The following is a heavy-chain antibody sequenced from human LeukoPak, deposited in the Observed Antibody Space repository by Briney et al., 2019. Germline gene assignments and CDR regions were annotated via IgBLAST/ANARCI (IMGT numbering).Heavy chain of an antibody. CDR3: ARDRGNYDILTTYYYYYYMDV. CDR2: IIPIFGTA. J-gene: IGHJ6*03. V-gene: IGHV1-69*06. D-gene: IGHD3-9*01. Sequence: ASVKVSCKASGGTFSSYAISWVRQAPGQGLEWMGGIIPIFGTANYAQKFQGRVTITADKSTSTAYMELSSLRSEDTAVYYCARDRGNYDILTTYYYYYYMDVWGKGTTVTVSS. CDR1: GGTFSSYA.